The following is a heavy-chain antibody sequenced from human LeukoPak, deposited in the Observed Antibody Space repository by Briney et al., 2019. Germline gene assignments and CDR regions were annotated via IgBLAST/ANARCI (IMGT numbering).Heavy chain of an antibody. CDR2: ISAYNGNT. V-gene: IGHV1-18*01. CDR1: GGTFSSYA. CDR3: ARRCSGGSCQEGFGY. J-gene: IGHJ4*02. Sequence: EASVNVSCKASGGTFSSYAISWVRQAPGQGLEWMGWISAYNGNTNYAQKLQGRVTMTTDTSTSTAYMELRSLRSDDTAVYYCARRCSGGSCQEGFGYWGQGTLVTVSS. D-gene: IGHD2-15*01.